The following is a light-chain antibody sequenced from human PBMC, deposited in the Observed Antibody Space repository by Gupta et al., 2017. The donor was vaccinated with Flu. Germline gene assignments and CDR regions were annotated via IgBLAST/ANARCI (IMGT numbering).Light chain of an antibody. Sequence: QSALTQPPSVSGSPGQSVTISCTGTSSDVGTYNRVSWYQQSPGTAPKLMIFKVSSRPSGVPDRFSGSKSGNTASRTIPGLQGEDEADYYCSSYTSRSTFVFGTGTKVTVL. V-gene: IGLV2-18*02. J-gene: IGLJ1*01. CDR3: SSYTSRSTFV. CDR1: SSDVGTYNR. CDR2: KVS.